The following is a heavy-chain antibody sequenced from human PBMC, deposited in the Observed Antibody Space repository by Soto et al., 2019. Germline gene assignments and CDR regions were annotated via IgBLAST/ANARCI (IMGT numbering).Heavy chain of an antibody. Sequence: EVQLLESGGGLVQPGGSMRLSCAASGFTFSSYAMRWVRQAPGKGLGWVSAMRGSGGSPYYADSVKGRFTTPRDNSKNTLYLQMNSLRAEDPAVYYCAKDPINPIGYWGPGTLGTVSS. J-gene: IGHJ4*02. CDR3: AKDPINPIGY. V-gene: IGHV3-23*01. CDR1: GFTFSSYA. CDR2: MRGSGGSP.